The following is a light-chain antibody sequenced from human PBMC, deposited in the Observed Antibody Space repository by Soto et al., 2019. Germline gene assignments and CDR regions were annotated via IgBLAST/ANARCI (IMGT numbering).Light chain of an antibody. Sequence: QSALTQPRSVSGSPGQSVTISCTGTNSDVGGYNYVSWYQQHPGKAPKLMIYDVSQRPSGVPDRFSGSKSGNTASLTISGLQAEDEADYYCCSYAGSHFLFGGGTKLTVL. CDR1: NSDVGGYNY. CDR2: DVS. J-gene: IGLJ2*01. V-gene: IGLV2-11*01. CDR3: CSYAGSHFL.